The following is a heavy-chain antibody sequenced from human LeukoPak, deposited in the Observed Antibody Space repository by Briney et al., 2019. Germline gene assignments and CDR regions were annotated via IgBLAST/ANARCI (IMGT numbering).Heavy chain of an antibody. V-gene: IGHV3-33*01. J-gene: IGHJ6*02. CDR1: GFTFSSYG. D-gene: IGHD3-3*01. Sequence: PGRSLRLSCAASGFTFSSYGMHWVRQAPGKGLEWVAVIWYDGSNKYYADSVKGRFTISRDNSKNTLYLQMNSLRAEDTAVYYCAREPPDYDFWSGYWGDYYYGMDVWGQGTTVTVSS. CDR3: AREPPDYDFWSGYWGDYYYGMDV. CDR2: IWYDGSNK.